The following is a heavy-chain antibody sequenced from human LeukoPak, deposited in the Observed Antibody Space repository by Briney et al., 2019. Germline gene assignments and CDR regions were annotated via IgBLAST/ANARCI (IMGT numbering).Heavy chain of an antibody. CDR2: INAGNGNT. CDR1: GYTFTSYA. V-gene: IGHV1-3*01. Sequence: ASVKVSCKASGYTFTSYAMDWVRQAPGQGLEWMGWINAGNGNTKYSQKFQGRVTITRDTSASTAYMELSSLRSEDTAVYYCARVPYYGPFDPWGQGTLVTVSS. CDR3: ARVPYYGPFDP. D-gene: IGHD3-10*01. J-gene: IGHJ5*02.